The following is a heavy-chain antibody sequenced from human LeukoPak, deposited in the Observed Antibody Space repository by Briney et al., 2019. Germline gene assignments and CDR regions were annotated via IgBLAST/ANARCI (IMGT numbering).Heavy chain of an antibody. CDR3: ARGGYSRGQGSPFDY. V-gene: IGHV7-4-1*02. CDR2: INTNTGNP. Sequence: ASVKVSCKASVYTFTNYPMIWVRQAPGQGLECMGWINTNTGNPTYAQGFTGRFLFSLDTSVGTTYLQIISLKTEDTAVYYCARGGYSRGQGSPFDYWGQGTLVTVSS. CDR1: VYTFTNYP. D-gene: IGHD6-19*01. J-gene: IGHJ4*02.